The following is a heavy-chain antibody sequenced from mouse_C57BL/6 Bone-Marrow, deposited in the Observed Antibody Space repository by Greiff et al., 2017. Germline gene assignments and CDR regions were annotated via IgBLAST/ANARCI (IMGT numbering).Heavy chain of an antibody. J-gene: IGHJ1*03. D-gene: IGHD1-1*01. V-gene: IGHV1-58*01. Sequence: VQLQQSGAELVRPGSSVKMSCKTSGYTFTSYGINWVKQRPGQGLEWIGYISIGNGYTEYNEKFKGKATLTSDPSSSTAYMQLSRLTSDASAIIFCARARAVVAEDWYFDVWGTGTTVTVSS. CDR3: ARARAVVAEDWYFDV. CDR1: GYTFTSYG. CDR2: ISIGNGYT.